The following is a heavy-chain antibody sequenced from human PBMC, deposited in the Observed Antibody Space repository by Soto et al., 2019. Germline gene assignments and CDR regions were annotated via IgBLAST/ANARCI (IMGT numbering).Heavy chain of an antibody. CDR1: GYTFTRYG. CDR3: ERNGQTPYYYDGLDV. CDR2: ISGYNGDT. Sequence: QGHLVQSGAEVKKPGTSVKVSCKASGYTFTRYGISWVRQAPGQGLEWMGWISGYNGDTNYAQNLQGRVTMTIDTSTSNASMELKSLTSDDTDAYYCERNGQTPYYYDGLDVWGQGTTVTVSS. D-gene: IGHD2-8*01. J-gene: IGHJ6*02. V-gene: IGHV1-18*01.